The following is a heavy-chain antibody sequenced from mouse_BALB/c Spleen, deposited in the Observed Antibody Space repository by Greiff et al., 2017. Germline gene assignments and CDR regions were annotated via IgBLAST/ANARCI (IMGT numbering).Heavy chain of an antibody. CDR1: GYSITSGYY. CDR2: ISYDGSN. CDR3: ARDVGGNTFGSSY. J-gene: IGHJ3*01. V-gene: IGHV3-6*02. Sequence: EVKLMESGPGLVKPSQSLSLTCSVTGYSITSGYYWNWIRQFPGNKLEWMGYISYDGSNNYNPSLKNRISITRDTSKNQFFLKLNSVTTEDTATYYCARDVGGNTFGSSYWGQGTLVTVSA. D-gene: IGHD1-1*01.